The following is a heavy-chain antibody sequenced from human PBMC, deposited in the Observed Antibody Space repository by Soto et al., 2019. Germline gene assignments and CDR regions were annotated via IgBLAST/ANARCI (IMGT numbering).Heavy chain of an antibody. CDR1: GFRFTSYS. D-gene: IGHD1-1*01. J-gene: IGHJ6*02. V-gene: IGHV3-21*01. CDR3: ARSTSLGGMDV. CDR2: IRSSNGNT. Sequence: EAQLVESGGGLVKPGGSLRLSCATSGFRFTSYSMNWVRQAPGEGLEWVSAIRSSNGNTYYTDSVKGRFTISRDIAKNSLYLQMIGLRAEDTAVYYCARSTSLGGMDVWGQGTTVTVSS.